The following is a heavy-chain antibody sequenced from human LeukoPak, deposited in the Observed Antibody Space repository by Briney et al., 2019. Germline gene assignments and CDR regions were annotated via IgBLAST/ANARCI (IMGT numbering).Heavy chain of an antibody. CDR2: IYPGDSDT. D-gene: IGHD4-17*01. V-gene: IGHV5-51*01. CDR1: GYSFTSYW. Sequence: ESLKISCKGSGYSFTSYWIGWVRQMPGKGLEWMGIIYPGDSDTRYSPSFQGQVTISADKSISTAYLQWSSLKASDTAMYYCARRATVTTLWRPDFDYWGQGTLVTVSS. CDR3: ARRATVTTLWRPDFDY. J-gene: IGHJ4*02.